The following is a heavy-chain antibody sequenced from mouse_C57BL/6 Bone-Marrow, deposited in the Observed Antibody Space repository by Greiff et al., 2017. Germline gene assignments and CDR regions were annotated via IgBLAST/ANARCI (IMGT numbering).Heavy chain of an antibody. D-gene: IGHD2-4*01. CDR1: GYAFSSYW. Sequence: QVQLQQSGAELVKPGASVKISCKASGYAFSSYWMNWVKQRPGKGLEWIGQIYPGDGDTNYNGKFKGKATLTADKSSSTAYMQLSSLTSEDSAVYFCARRDYDYRAWFAYWGQGTLVTVSA. J-gene: IGHJ3*01. CDR3: ARRDYDYRAWFAY. CDR2: IYPGDGDT. V-gene: IGHV1-80*01.